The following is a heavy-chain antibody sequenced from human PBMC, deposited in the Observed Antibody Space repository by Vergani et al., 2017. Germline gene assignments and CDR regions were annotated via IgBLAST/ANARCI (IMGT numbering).Heavy chain of an antibody. CDR1: GFTFSSYS. D-gene: IGHD3-10*01. CDR3: ARDWDYLGSGSYAYLYCYGLDV. V-gene: IGHV3-21*01. CDR2: ISSSSSYI. J-gene: IGHJ6*02. Sequence: EVQLVESGGGLVKRGGSLRLSCAASGFTFSSYSMNWVRQAPGKGLEWVSSISSSSSYIHYSDSLKGRFTISRDNAKSSLYLQMNSLRAEDTGVYYCARDWDYLGSGSYAYLYCYGLDVWGQGTAVTGSS.